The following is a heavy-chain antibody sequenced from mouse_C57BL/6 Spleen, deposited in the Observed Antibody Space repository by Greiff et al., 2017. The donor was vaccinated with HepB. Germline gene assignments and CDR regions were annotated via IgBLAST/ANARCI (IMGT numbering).Heavy chain of an antibody. V-gene: IGHV1-81*01. Sequence: QVQLQQSGAELARPGASVKLSCKASGYTFTSYGISWVKQRTGQGLEWIGEIYPRSGNTYYNEKFKGKATLTADKSSSTAYMERRSLTSEESAVYFCAREGAYGSRGYFDVWGTGTTVTVSS. CDR2: IYPRSGNT. CDR3: AREGAYGSRGYFDV. CDR1: GYTFTSYG. D-gene: IGHD1-1*01. J-gene: IGHJ1*03.